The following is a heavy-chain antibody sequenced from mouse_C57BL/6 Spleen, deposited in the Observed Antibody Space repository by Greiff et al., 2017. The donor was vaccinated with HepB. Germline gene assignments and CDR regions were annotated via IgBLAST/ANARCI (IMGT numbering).Heavy chain of an antibody. V-gene: IGHV1-80*01. CDR2: IYPGDGDT. D-gene: IGHD3-1*01. CDR3: ARWGYDGGAFAY. CDR1: GYAFSSYW. J-gene: IGHJ3*01. Sequence: QVHVKQSGAELVKPGASVKISCKASGYAFSSYWMNWVKQRPGKGLEWIGQIYPGDGDTNYNGKFKGKATLTADKSSSTAYMQLSSLTSEDSAVYFCARWGYDGGAFAYWGQGTLVTVSA.